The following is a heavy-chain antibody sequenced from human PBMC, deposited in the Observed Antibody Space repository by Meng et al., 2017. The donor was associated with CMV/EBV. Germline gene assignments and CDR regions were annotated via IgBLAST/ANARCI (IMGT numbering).Heavy chain of an antibody. D-gene: IGHD6-13*01. J-gene: IGHJ4*02. CDR2: INPNSGGT. CDR1: GYTFTGYY. Sequence: SVKVSCKGSGYTFTGYYMHWVRQAPGQGLEWMGWINPNSGGTNYAQKFQGRVTMTRDTSISTAYMELSRLRSDDTAVYYCARVNQVRIAAAGIGYWGQGTLVTVSS. V-gene: IGHV1-2*02. CDR3: ARVNQVRIAAAGIGY.